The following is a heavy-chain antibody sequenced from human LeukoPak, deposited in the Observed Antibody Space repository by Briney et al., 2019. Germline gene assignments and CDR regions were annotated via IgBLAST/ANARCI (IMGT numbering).Heavy chain of an antibody. CDR3: ANSTRGSSLPDYFDY. J-gene: IGHJ4*02. V-gene: IGHV3-23*01. CDR1: GFTFSSYS. CDR2: ISGSGGST. D-gene: IGHD2/OR15-2a*01. Sequence: TGGSLRFFCAASGFTFSSYSMNWVRQAPGKGLEWVSAISGSGGSTYYADSVKGRFTISRDNSKNTLYLQMNSLRAEDTAVYYCANSTRGSSLPDYFDYWGQGTLVTVSS.